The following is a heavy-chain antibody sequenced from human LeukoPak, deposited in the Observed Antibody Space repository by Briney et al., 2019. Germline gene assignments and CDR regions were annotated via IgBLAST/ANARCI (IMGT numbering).Heavy chain of an antibody. J-gene: IGHJ4*02. V-gene: IGHV4-34*01. Sequence: SETLSLTCAVSGGSFSGYYWTWIRQPPGKGLERIGEINHSGNANYNPSLKGRVTISLDMSENHFSLKLTSVTAADTAVYYCARGQGTVTTHWGQGTLVTVSS. CDR2: INHSGNA. CDR3: ARGQGTVTTH. CDR1: GGSFSGYY. D-gene: IGHD4-17*01.